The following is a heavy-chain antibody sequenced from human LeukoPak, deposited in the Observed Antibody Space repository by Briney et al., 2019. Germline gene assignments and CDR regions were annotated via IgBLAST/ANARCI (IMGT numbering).Heavy chain of an antibody. CDR1: GFTFRTYW. D-gene: IGHD1-1*01. V-gene: IGHV3-7*04. CDR3: AMDNDWITDC. CDR2: INQDGSAE. Sequence: PGGSLRLSCVVSGFTFRTYWMSWVRQAPGRGLEWLANINQDGSAEYYVDSVKGRFTISRDNAKNSLYLQMNSLRAEDTAVYYCAMDNDWITDCWGQGTLVTVSS. J-gene: IGHJ4*02.